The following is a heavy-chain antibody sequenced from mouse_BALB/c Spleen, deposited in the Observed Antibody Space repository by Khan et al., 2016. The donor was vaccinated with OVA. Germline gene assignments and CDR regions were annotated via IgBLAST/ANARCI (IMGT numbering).Heavy chain of an antibody. Sequence: QVQLKQSGTELVRPGASVKLSCKASGYTFTNYWMNWVKQRPGQGLEWIGNIYPSDSYTNYNQKFKDKATLTVDKSSSIAYMQLSSPTSEDSAVYYCTREGVDGSSLAYWGQGTLVTVSA. V-gene: IGHV1-69*02. D-gene: IGHD2-3*01. J-gene: IGHJ3*01. CDR3: TREGVDGSSLAY. CDR2: IYPSDSYT. CDR1: GYTFTNYW.